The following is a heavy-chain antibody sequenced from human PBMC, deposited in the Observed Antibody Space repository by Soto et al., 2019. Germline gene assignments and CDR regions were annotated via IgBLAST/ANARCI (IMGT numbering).Heavy chain of an antibody. Sequence: GSLRLSCAASGFTFSSYFMSWVRQAPGKGLEWVANIKQDGSEKYYVDSVKGRFTISRDNAKNSLYLQMNSLRAEDTAVYYCARGSLNYYDSSGYPFDYWGQGTLVTVSS. D-gene: IGHD3-22*01. V-gene: IGHV3-7*05. CDR2: IKQDGSEK. J-gene: IGHJ4*02. CDR3: ARGSLNYYDSSGYPFDY. CDR1: GFTFSSYF.